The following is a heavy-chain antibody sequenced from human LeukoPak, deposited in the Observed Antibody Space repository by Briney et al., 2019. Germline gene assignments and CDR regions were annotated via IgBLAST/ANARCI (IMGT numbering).Heavy chain of an antibody. CDR1: GFTFSIYA. CDR2: ISGSGGST. Sequence: GGSLRLSCAASGFTFSIYAMSWVRQAPGKGLEWVSAISGSGGSTYYADSVKGRFTISRDNSRNTLYLQMNSLRAEDTAVYYCAKVTYLSPPNYWGQGTLVTVSS. D-gene: IGHD2/OR15-2a*01. CDR3: AKVTYLSPPNY. V-gene: IGHV3-23*01. J-gene: IGHJ4*02.